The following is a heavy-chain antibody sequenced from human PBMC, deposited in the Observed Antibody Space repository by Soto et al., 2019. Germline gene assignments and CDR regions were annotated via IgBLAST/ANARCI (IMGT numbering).Heavy chain of an antibody. J-gene: IGHJ6*03. D-gene: IGHD6-6*01. CDR1: GYTFTSYY. V-gene: IGHV1-46*03. Sequence: QVQLVQSGAEVKKPGASVKVSCKASGYTFTSYYMHWVRQAPGQGLEWMGIINPSGGSTSYAQKFQGRVTMTRDTSTSTVCMELSSLRSEDTAVYYCAILGVAARPDRDVWGKGTTVTVSS. CDR3: AILGVAARPDRDV. CDR2: INPSGGST.